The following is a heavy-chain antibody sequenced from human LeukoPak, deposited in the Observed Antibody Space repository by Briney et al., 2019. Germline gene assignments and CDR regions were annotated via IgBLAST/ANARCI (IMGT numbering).Heavy chain of an antibody. CDR2: VAYSGNS. Sequence: PSETLSLTCTVSGDSINNYYWSWLRQTPGEGLEWIGFVAYSGNSNYNPSLESRVTISIDTSKNQFSLKLNSVTAADTAMYYCARVVRGAVTFNRFDPWGQGILVTVPS. V-gene: IGHV4-59*01. J-gene: IGHJ5*02. D-gene: IGHD3-10*02. CDR1: GDSINNYY. CDR3: ARVVRGAVTFNRFDP.